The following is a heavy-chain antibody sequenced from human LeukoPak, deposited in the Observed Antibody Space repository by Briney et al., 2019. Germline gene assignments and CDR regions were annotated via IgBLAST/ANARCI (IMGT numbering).Heavy chain of an antibody. J-gene: IGHJ4*02. CDR3: AIDLTSGFDY. Sequence: MASETLSLTCTVSGGSISSSSYYWGWIRQPPGKGLEWIGSIYYSGSTYYNPSPKGRVTISVDTSKNQFSLKLSSVTAADTAVYYCAIDLTSGFDYWGQGTLVTVSS. CDR1: GGSISSSSYY. V-gene: IGHV4-39*01. D-gene: IGHD3-10*01. CDR2: IYYSGST.